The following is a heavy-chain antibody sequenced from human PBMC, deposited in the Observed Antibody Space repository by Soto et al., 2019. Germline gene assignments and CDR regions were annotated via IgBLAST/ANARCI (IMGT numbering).Heavy chain of an antibody. CDR2: ISYGGSNK. V-gene: IGHV3-30-3*01. D-gene: IGHD6-13*01. J-gene: IGHJ4*02. CDR3: ASHPGYSSSWYYY. CDR1: GFTFSSYA. Sequence: PGGSLRLSCAASGFTFSSYAMHWVRQAPGKGLEWVAVISYGGSNKYYADSVKGRFTISRDNSKNTLYLQMNSLRAEDTAVYYCASHPGYSSSWYYYWGQGTLVTVSS.